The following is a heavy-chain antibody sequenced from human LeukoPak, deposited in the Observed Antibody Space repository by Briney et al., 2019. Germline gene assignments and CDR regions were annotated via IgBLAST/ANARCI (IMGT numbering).Heavy chain of an antibody. J-gene: IGHJ5*02. V-gene: IGHV4-34*01. CDR3: ARDLGQYYDTSDNWFDP. CDR1: GGSFSGYY. CDR2: INHSGST. D-gene: IGHD3-22*01. Sequence: SETLSLTCAVYGGSFSGYYWSWIRQPPGKGLEWIGEINHSGSTNYNPSLKSRVTISVDTSKNQFSLKLSSVTAADTAVYYCARDLGQYYDTSDNWFDPWGQGTLVTVSS.